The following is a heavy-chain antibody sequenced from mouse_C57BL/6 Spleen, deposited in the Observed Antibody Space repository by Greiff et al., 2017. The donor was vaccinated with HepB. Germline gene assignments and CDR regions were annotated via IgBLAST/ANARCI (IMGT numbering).Heavy chain of an antibody. J-gene: IGHJ2*01. V-gene: IGHV1-82*01. CDR2: IYPGDGDT. CDR1: GYAFSSSW. CDR3: AKVYYYGSLDY. D-gene: IGHD1-1*01. Sequence: QVQLKESGPELVKPGASVKISCKASGYAFSSSWMNWVKQRPGKGLEWIGRIYPGDGDTNYNGKFKGKATLTADKSSSTAYMQLSSLTSEDSAIYFCAKVYYYGSLDYWGQGTTLTVSS.